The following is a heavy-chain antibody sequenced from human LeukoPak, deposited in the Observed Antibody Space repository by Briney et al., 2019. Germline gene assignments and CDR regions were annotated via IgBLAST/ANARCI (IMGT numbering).Heavy chain of an antibody. Sequence: GASVKVSCKTSGYTFTSYGISWVRQAPGQGLEWMGWISAYNGNTNYAQKLQGRVTMTTDTSTSTAYMELRSLRSDDTAVYYCARGARSSSWYHYYYMDVWGKGTTVTISS. CDR1: GYTFTSYG. V-gene: IGHV1-18*01. CDR2: ISAYNGNT. J-gene: IGHJ6*03. CDR3: ARGARSSSWYHYYYMDV. D-gene: IGHD6-13*01.